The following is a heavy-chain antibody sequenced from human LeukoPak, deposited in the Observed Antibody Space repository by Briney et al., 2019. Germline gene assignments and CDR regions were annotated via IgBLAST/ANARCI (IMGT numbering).Heavy chain of an antibody. CDR2: IYYSGST. D-gene: IGHD5-18*01. V-gene: IGHV4-59*01. Sequence: SETLSLTCTVSGSSLSSYYWSWIRQTPGKGLEWIGYIYYSGSTNYNPSLKSRVTISVDTSKNQFSLKLSSVTAADTAVYYCARSAMALQYFDYWGQGTLVTVSS. CDR3: ARSAMALQYFDY. J-gene: IGHJ4*02. CDR1: GSSLSSYY.